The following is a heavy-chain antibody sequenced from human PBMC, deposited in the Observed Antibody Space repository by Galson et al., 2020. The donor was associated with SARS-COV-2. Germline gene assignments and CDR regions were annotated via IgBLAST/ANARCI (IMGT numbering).Heavy chain of an antibody. CDR3: ARLGAYGPGD. CDR1: GFTFSNYE. V-gene: IGHV3-48*03. D-gene: IGHD2-21*01. J-gene: IGHJ1*01. CDR2: ISSSGRTI. Sequence: TGGSLRLSCAASGFTFSNYEMNWVRQAPGKGLEWVSYISSSGRTIHYADSVKGRFTISRDNAKSSQSLQMNSLRAEDTAVYYCARLGAYGPGDWGQGILVTVSS.